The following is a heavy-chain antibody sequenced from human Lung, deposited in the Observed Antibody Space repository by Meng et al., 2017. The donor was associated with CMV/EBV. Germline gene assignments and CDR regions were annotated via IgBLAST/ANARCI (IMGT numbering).Heavy chain of an antibody. CDR3: ARERDATYYFHN. D-gene: IGHD5-24*01. Sequence: GELVPLWAEVMKPGASLKVSCKASGDTFTYYHIHWVRQAPGQGLEWVGINNPRDGDTSYSQKLRGRVTLTRDTSTSTAYMELSSLSSGDTAVYYCARERDATYYFHNWGQGTLVTVSS. CDR2: NNPRDGDT. J-gene: IGHJ4*02. CDR1: GDTFTYYH. V-gene: IGHV1-46*04.